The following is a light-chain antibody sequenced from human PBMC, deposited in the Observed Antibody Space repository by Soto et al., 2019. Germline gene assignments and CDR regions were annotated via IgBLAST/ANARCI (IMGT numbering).Light chain of an antibody. J-gene: IGKJ5*01. Sequence: DIQMTQSPSSLSASVGDRVTITCRASQGIRNDLGWYQQRPGKAPKRLIYAASTLENGVPSRFSGTGSGTEFTLTISNLQPDDFATYFCQQYNSFSLITFGQGTRLEIK. CDR3: QQYNSFSLIT. CDR2: AAS. CDR1: QGIRND. V-gene: IGKV1-17*02.